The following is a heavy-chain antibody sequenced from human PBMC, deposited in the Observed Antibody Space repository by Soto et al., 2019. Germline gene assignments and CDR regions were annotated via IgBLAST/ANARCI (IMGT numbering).Heavy chain of an antibody. CDR3: ARVTYSSSAAPFRYYGMDV. CDR2: IWYDGGNK. CDR1: GFTFRSYG. D-gene: IGHD6-6*01. J-gene: IGHJ6*02. V-gene: IGHV3-33*01. Sequence: QVQLVESGGGVVQPGRSLRLSCAASGFTFRSYGMHWVRQAPGKGLEWVAVIWYDGGNKHYADSVKGRFTISRDNSKNTLYLQMKRLRDEDTAVYYCARVTYSSSAAPFRYYGMDVWGQGTTVTVSS.